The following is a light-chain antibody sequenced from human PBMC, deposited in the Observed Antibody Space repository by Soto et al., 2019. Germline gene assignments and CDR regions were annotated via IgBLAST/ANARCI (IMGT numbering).Light chain of an antibody. Sequence: EIVMTQSPATLSVSPGERVSLSCRASQSVNSKLAWYQQKPGQAPRLLIYGASKRATGIPDRFSGSGSGTDFTLTISRLEPEDFAVYCCQQYGSSPRTFGQGTKVDIK. CDR2: GAS. J-gene: IGKJ1*01. CDR3: QQYGSSPRT. CDR1: QSVNSK. V-gene: IGKV3-20*01.